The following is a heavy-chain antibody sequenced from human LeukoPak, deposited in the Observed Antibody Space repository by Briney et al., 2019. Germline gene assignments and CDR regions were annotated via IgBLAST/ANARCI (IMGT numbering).Heavy chain of an antibody. D-gene: IGHD6-13*01. CDR1: GFTFSSYS. V-gene: IGHV3-21*01. CDR3: AREYHSSSWTGDY. CDR2: ISSSSSYI. Sequence: GGSLRLSCAASGFTFSSYSMNWVRQAPGKGLEWVSSISSSSSYIYYADSVKGRFTISRDNAKNSLYLQMNSLRAEDTAVYYCAREYHSSSWTGDYWGQGTLVTVSS. J-gene: IGHJ4*02.